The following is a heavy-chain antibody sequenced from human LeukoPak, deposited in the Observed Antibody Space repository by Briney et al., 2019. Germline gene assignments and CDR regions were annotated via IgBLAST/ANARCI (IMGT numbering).Heavy chain of an antibody. CDR2: IYYSGST. V-gene: IGHV4-39*02. CDR1: GGSISSSSYY. Sequence: SETLSLTCTVSGGSISSSSYYWGWIRQPPGKGLEWIGSIYYSGSTYYNPSLKGRVTISVDTSKNQFSLKLSSVTAADTAVYYCAREGSNYYYYYGMDVWGQGTTVTVSS. CDR3: AREGSNYYYYYGMDV. D-gene: IGHD2-2*01. J-gene: IGHJ6*02.